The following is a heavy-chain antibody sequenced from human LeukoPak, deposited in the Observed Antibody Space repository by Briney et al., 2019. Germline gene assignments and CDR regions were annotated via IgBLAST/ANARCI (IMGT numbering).Heavy chain of an antibody. CDR2: IHHSGST. D-gene: IGHD7-27*01. V-gene: IGHV4-38-2*02. Sequence: PSETLSLTCTVSGYFISSGYYWGWIRQPPGKGLEWIGSIHHSGSTYYNPSLKSRVTISVDTSKNQFSLKLSSVTAADTAVYYCARDVNWDLDYWGQGTLVTVSS. CDR1: GYFISSGYY. CDR3: ARDVNWDLDY. J-gene: IGHJ4*02.